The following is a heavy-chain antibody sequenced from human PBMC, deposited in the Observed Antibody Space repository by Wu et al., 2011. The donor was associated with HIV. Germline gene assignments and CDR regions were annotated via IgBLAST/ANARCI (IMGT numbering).Heavy chain of an antibody. V-gene: IGHV1-8*02. J-gene: IGHJ5*02. CDR2: MNPNSGNA. D-gene: IGHD3-10*01. CDR1: GYTFISYD. Sequence: QVQLVQSGVEVKKPGASVKVSCKASGYTFISYDFNWVRQASGQGLEWMGWMNPNSGNAGYAQKFQGRVTMTKGASIGTAYMELSSLTSEDTAVYYCTIGRGSRPRFDPWGQGTLVTVSS. CDR3: TIGRGSRPRFDP.